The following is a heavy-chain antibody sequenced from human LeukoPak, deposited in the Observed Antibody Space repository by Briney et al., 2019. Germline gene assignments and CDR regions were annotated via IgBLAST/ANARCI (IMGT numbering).Heavy chain of an antibody. CDR2: IYYSGST. V-gene: IGHV4-39*07. CDR1: GGSISSSSYY. D-gene: IGHD5-12*01. J-gene: IGHJ4*02. Sequence: SETLSLTCTVSGGSISSSSYYWGWIRQPPGKGLEWIGSIYYSGSTYYNPSLKSRVTISVDTSKNQFSLKLSSVTAADTAVYYCARGRVATIPYYFDYWGQGTLVTVSS. CDR3: ARGRVATIPYYFDY.